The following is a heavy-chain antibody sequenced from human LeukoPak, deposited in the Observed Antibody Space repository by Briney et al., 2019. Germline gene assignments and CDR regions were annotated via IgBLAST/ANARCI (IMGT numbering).Heavy chain of an antibody. J-gene: IGHJ4*02. D-gene: IGHD1-26*01. CDR2: IYNSGST. CDR1: GYSISNTYY. CDR3: ARNSSGNYFDY. Sequence: SETLSLTCAVSGYSISNTYYWGWIRQPPGKELEWIGSIYNSGSTHYNPSLKSRVTISVDTSKNQFSLKLTSVTAADTAVYYCARNSSGNYFDYWGQGTVVTVSS. V-gene: IGHV4-38-2*01.